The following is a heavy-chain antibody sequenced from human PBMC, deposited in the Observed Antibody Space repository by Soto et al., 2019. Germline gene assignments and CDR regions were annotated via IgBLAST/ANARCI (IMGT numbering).Heavy chain of an antibody. CDR3: AVYGYGVSAAAY. D-gene: IGHD4-17*01. V-gene: IGHV3-7*03. J-gene: IGHJ4*02. CDR1: GLTFRNDW. Sequence: GSLRLSCAVSGLTFRNDWLSGFRQAPGKGLEWVANINQDGSERYYVDSVRGRFTISRDNVENSLYLQLNSLRPEDTAVYYCAVYGYGVSAAAYWGQGTPVTVSX. CDR2: INQDGSER.